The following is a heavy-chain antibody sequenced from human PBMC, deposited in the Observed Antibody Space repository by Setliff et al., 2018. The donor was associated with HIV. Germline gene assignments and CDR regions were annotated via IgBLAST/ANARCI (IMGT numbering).Heavy chain of an antibody. J-gene: IGHJ6*02. V-gene: IGHV1-69*10. D-gene: IGHD3-10*01. CDR2: ILPFLGMG. CDR1: VGSFSSSV. Sequence: GASVKVSCQTSVGSFSSSVISWVRQAPGRGLEWVVGILPFLGMGDFAQKFQGRVTSTADESTSIAYMELSSLRSDDTAIYYCGAGQHSYSYLGYYYSGVDVWGQGTTVTVSS. CDR3: GAGQHSYSYLGYYYSGVDV.